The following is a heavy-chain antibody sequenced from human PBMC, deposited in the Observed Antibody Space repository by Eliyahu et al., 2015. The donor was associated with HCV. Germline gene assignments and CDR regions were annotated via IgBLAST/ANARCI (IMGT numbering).Heavy chain of an antibody. CDR3: ARARHYGGIAYYLDY. CDR2: IKVDGSEE. Sequence: EVQLVESGGGLVQPGGSLRLSCAASGITFSXXWXXWVXQAPGKGLEWVANIKVDGSEEYYVDSVKGRFTISSDNAKNSLYLQMNSLRAEDTAVYYCARARHYGGIAYYLDYWGQGTLVTVSS. V-gene: IGHV3-7*01. D-gene: IGHD4-17*01. CDR1: GITFSXXW. J-gene: IGHJ4*02.